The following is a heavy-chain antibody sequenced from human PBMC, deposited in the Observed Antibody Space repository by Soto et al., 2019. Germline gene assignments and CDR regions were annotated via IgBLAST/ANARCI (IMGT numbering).Heavy chain of an antibody. Sequence: QLRESGPGLVKPSGTLSLTCFVSGASISSTYWWSWVRQTPGKRLEWIGQIYHTGTTSYTPSLKNRVTISLDKSNNQFSLRLTSMTAADTAVYYCVTLPPRIVVVMTDLPTWGQGTLVTVSS. V-gene: IGHV4-4*02. D-gene: IGHD2-15*01. CDR2: IYHTGTT. J-gene: IGHJ5*02. CDR3: VTLPPRIVVVMTDLPT. CDR1: GASISSTYW.